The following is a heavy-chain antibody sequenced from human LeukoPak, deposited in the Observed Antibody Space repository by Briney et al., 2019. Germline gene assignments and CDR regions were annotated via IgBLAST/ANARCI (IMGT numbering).Heavy chain of an antibody. J-gene: IGHJ4*02. Sequence: PGGSLRLSCAASGFTFSSYSMDWVRQAPGKGLEWVSCISSSSSFIYYADSVKGRFTISRDNAKNSLYLQMNSLRAEDTAVYYCARDIYYGSGSPRLDYWGQGTLVTVSS. D-gene: IGHD3-10*01. CDR1: GFTFSSYS. CDR2: ISSSSSFI. V-gene: IGHV3-21*01. CDR3: ARDIYYGSGSPRLDY.